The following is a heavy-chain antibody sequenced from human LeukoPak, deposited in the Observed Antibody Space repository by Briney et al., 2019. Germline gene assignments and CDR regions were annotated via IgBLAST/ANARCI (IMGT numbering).Heavy chain of an antibody. CDR1: GASVTSYY. CDR3: ARGYCSDDICPVFPS. D-gene: IGHD2-15*01. CDR2: ISYNGRM. V-gene: IGHV4-59*02. J-gene: IGHJ5*01. Sequence: SETLSLTCNVSGASVTSYYWNWARQGPGKGLEWIGYISYNGRMDYGPTLKSRVTMSLDTSKNQFFLKVTSVTAADTGVYYCARGYCSDDICPVFPSWGHGTLVTVSS.